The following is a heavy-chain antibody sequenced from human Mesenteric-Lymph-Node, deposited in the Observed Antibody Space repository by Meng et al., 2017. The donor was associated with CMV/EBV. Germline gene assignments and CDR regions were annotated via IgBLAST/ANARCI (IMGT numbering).Heavy chain of an antibody. CDR2: IKKKTDSYTT. CDR3: ADLGGAFGMDV. V-gene: IGHV3-72*01. Sequence: GESLKISCAASGFRFSDHHMNWVRQAPGRGLEWVGHIKKKTDSYTTEYAASVEGRFIISRDDSKNSLYLQMNSLKTEDSAIYYCADLGGAFGMDVWGQGTTVTVSS. J-gene: IGHJ6*02. CDR1: GFRFSDHH.